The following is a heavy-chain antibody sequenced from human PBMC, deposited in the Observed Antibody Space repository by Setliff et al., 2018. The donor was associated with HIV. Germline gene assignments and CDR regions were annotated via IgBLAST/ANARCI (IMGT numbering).Heavy chain of an antibody. Sequence: LSLTCTVSGDSISNANFYWTWIRQHPGKGLEWIGYVYYSGSTYYNPSLKSRITISVDASKNQFSLKVSSVTAADTAVYYCARMYSNYGRYYYYYMDVWGKGTTVTVS. CDR2: VYYSGST. D-gene: IGHD4-4*01. CDR3: ARMYSNYGRYYYYYMDV. J-gene: IGHJ6*03. V-gene: IGHV4-31*03. CDR1: GDSISNANFY.